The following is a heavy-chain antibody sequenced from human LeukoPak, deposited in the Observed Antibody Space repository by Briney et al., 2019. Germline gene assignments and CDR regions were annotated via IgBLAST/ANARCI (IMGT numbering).Heavy chain of an antibody. J-gene: IGHJ4*02. Sequence: GGSLRLSCAASGFTFSSYGMSWVRQAPGKGLEWVSAISGSGTTTYSADSVKGRFTISRDNSKNTLYLQMNSLRAEDTAVYYCAKGMTILTTRNDYWGQGTLVTVSS. CDR1: GFTFSSYG. D-gene: IGHD4/OR15-4a*01. CDR3: AKGMTILTTRNDY. CDR2: ISGSGTTT. V-gene: IGHV3-23*01.